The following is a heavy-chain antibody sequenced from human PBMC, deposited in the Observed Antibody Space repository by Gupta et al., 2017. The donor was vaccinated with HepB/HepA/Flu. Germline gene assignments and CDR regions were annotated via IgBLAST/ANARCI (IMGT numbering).Heavy chain of an antibody. J-gene: IGHJ4*02. Sequence: ISRDNAKNSLYLQMNSLRDEDTAVYYCASGSGGFDYWGQGTLVTVSS. V-gene: IGHV3-48*02. CDR3: ASGSGGFDY. D-gene: IGHD2-15*01.